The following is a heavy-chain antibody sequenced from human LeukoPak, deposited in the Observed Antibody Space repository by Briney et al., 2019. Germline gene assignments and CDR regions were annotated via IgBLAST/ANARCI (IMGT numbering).Heavy chain of an antibody. CDR2: IRYDGSNK. CDR3: AKDQVLGIVGATYY. V-gene: IGHV3-30*02. Sequence: GGSPRLACAASGFTFSSYGMHWVRQAPGKGLEWVAFIRYDGSNKYYADFVKGRFTISRDNSKNTLYLQMNSLRAEDTAVYYCAKDQVLGIVGATYYWGQGTLVTVSS. J-gene: IGHJ4*02. D-gene: IGHD1-26*01. CDR1: GFTFSSYG.